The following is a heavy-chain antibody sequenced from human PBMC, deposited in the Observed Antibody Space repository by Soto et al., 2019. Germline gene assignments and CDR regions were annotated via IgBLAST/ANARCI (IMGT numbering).Heavy chain of an antibody. CDR1: GYTFTSYD. J-gene: IGHJ3*02. CDR2: MNPNSGNT. Sequence: ASVKVSCKASGYTFTSYDINWVRQATGQGLEWMGCMNPNSGNTGYAQKFQGRVTMTRNTSISTAYMELSSLRSEDTAVYCCAISSGWSHDAFDIWGQGTMVTVSS. V-gene: IGHV1-8*01. D-gene: IGHD6-19*01. CDR3: AISSGWSHDAFDI.